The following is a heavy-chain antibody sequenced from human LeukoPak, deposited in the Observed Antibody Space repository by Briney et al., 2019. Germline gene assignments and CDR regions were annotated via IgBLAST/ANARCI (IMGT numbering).Heavy chain of an antibody. V-gene: IGHV3-9*01. CDR2: ISWNSGSI. J-gene: IGHJ4*02. Sequence: GRSLRLSCAASGFTFDDYAMHWVRQAPGKGLEWVSGISWNSGSIGYADSVKGRFTISRDNAKNSLYLQMNSLRAEDTALYYCAKDRDYDILTGGGLDYWGQGTLVTVSS. CDR3: AKDRDYDILTGGGLDY. D-gene: IGHD3-9*01. CDR1: GFTFDDYA.